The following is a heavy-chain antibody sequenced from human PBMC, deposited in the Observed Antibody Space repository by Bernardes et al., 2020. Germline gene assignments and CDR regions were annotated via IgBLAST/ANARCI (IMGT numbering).Heavy chain of an antibody. CDR2: SYYSGNT. CDR1: GGSINSYY. CDR3: ARGTVVAAS. Sequence: SETLSLTRTVSGGSINSYYWSWIRQSPGKGLEWIGYSYYSGNTNYNPSLKSRVTISVDTSKSQFSLSLSSVTAADTAIYYCARGTVVAASWGQGILVIVSS. J-gene: IGHJ5*02. D-gene: IGHD2-15*01. V-gene: IGHV4-59*01.